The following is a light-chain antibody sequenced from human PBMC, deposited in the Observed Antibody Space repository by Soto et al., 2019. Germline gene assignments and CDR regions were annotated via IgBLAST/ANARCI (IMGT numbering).Light chain of an antibody. V-gene: IGLV2-8*01. CDR3: TSYAGRNNLI. CDR2: GVS. CDR1: SSDVGGYNY. Sequence: QSVLTQPPSASGSPGQSVAISCTGTSSDVGGYNYVSWYQHHPGKAPKLMIYGVSERPSGVPDRFSGSKSGNTASLTVSGLQSEDEAEYYCTSYAGRNNLIFGGGTKLTVL. J-gene: IGLJ2*01.